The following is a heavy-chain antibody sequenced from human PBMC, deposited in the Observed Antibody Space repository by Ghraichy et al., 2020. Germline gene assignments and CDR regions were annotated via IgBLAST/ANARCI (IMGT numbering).Heavy chain of an antibody. V-gene: IGHV3-23*01. CDR2: ISGAGITT. D-gene: IGHD2-21*02. CDR3: AKAWVPGDDFSPGF. J-gene: IGHJ4*01. Sequence: GGSLRLSCAASGFTFSSYAMSWVRQAPGKGLEWVSSISGAGITTYYADSVKGRFTISRDNSKNTLYLQMNSPRVEDTAIYYCAKAWVPGDDFSPGFWGHGTLVTVS. CDR1: GFTFSSYA.